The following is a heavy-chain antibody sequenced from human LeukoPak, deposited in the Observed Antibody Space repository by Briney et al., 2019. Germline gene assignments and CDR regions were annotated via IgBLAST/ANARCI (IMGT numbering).Heavy chain of an antibody. J-gene: IGHJ4*02. D-gene: IGHD3-10*01. CDR1: GFTFSNAW. CDR2: IKSKTDGGTT. Sequence: GGSLRLSCAASGFTFSNAWMSWVRQAPGKGLEWVGRIKSKTDGGTTDYAAPVKGRFTISRDDSKNTLYLQMNSLKTEDTAVYYCAKASAISSGAFDYWGQGTLVTVSS. V-gene: IGHV3-15*01. CDR3: AKASAISSGAFDY.